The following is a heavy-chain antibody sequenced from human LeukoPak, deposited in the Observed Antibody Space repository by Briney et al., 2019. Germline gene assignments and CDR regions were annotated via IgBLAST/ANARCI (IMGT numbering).Heavy chain of an antibody. CDR2: IRYDGTNK. D-gene: IGHD3-9*01. V-gene: IGHV3-30*02. CDR1: GFTFSDYY. Sequence: GGSLRLSCAASGFTFSDYYMSWIRQAPGKGLEWVAFIRYDGTNKHYADSVKGRFTISRDNSKNTLYLQMNSLRAEDTAVYYCANGPQYNILTGFYKVRSHLDYWGQGTLVVVSS. J-gene: IGHJ4*02. CDR3: ANGPQYNILTGFYKVRSHLDY.